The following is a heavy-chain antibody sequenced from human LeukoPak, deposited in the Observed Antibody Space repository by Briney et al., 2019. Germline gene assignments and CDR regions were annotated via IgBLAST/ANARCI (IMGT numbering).Heavy chain of an antibody. J-gene: IGHJ4*02. V-gene: IGHV3-23*01. D-gene: IGHD1-26*01. CDR3: AKHFYSGSYNFASTGIIDY. CDR1: GFTFGSYA. Sequence: GGSLRLSCAASGFTFGSYAMSWVRQAPGKGLEWVSAISGSGGSTYYADSVKGRFTISRDNSKNTLYLQMNSLRAEDTAVYYCAKHFYSGSYNFASTGIIDYWGQGTLVTVSS. CDR2: ISGSGGST.